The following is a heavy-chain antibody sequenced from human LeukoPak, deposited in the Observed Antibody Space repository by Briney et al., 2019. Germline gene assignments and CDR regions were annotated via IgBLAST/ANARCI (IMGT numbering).Heavy chain of an antibody. J-gene: IGHJ4*02. D-gene: IGHD4-17*01. CDR2: ISHSGGNT. CDR1: GLTFSNYA. Sequence: GGSLRLSCAASGLTFSNYALSWARRAPGKGLEWVSGISHSGGNTYYSDSVKGRFTISRDNSKNRLYLQMNSLRAEDTAVYYCARVWTATTPDYWGQGTLVTVSS. V-gene: IGHV3-23*01. CDR3: ARVWTATTPDY.